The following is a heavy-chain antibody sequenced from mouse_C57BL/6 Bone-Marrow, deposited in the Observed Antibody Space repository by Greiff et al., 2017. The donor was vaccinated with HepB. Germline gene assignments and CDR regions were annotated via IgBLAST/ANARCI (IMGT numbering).Heavy chain of an antibody. J-gene: IGHJ3*01. V-gene: IGHV5-15*01. CDR3: ARPYGNYPAWFAY. CDR2: ISNLAYSI. CDR1: GFTFSDYG. Sequence: DVMLVESGGGLVQPGGSLKLSCAASGFTFSDYGMAWVRQAPRKGPEWVAFISNLAYSIYYADTVTGRFTISRENAKNTLYLEMSSLRSEDTAMYYCARPYGNYPAWFAYWGQGTLVTVSA. D-gene: IGHD2-1*01.